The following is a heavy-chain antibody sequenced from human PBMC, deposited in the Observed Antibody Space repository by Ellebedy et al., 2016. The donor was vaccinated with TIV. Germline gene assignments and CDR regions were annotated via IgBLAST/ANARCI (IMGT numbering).Heavy chain of an antibody. CDR3: ARDVWEMDTATGHFDY. J-gene: IGHJ4*02. CDR1: GDSVSSNSAA. D-gene: IGHD5-18*01. V-gene: IGHV6-1*01. Sequence: SQTLSLTCAISGDSVSSNSAAWNWIRQSPSRGLEWLGRTYYRSKWYNDYAVSVKSRITINPDTSKNQFSLQLNSVTPEDTAVYYCARDVWEMDTATGHFDYWGQGTLVTVSS. CDR2: TYYRSKWYN.